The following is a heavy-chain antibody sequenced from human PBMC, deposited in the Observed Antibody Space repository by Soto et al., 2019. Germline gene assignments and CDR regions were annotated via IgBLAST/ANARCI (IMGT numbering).Heavy chain of an antibody. J-gene: IGHJ6*02. CDR1: GGTFSSHS. D-gene: IGHD1-1*01. Sequence: SVKVSCKSSGGTFSSHSINWVRQAPGQGLEWMGGIIPIFGPANFAKKFQGRVTITADESTTTAYMELSSLTSEDTAVYYCATGSFTSTGGRIGYHYNAMDVWGQGTTVTVAS. CDR3: ATGSFTSTGGRIGYHYNAMDV. CDR2: IIPIFGPA. V-gene: IGHV1-69*13.